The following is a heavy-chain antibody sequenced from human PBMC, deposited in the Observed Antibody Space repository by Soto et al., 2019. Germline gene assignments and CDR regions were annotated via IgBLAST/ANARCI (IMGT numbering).Heavy chain of an antibody. J-gene: IGHJ4*02. D-gene: IGHD5-18*01. CDR3: ARGVYSYDYFDY. Sequence: SETLSLTCAVYGGSFSGYYWSWIRQPPGKGLEWIGEINHSGSTNYNPSLKSRVTISVDTSKNQFSLKLSSVTAADTAVYYCARGVYSYDYFDYWGQGTLVTVSS. CDR1: GGSFSGYY. CDR2: INHSGST. V-gene: IGHV4-34*01.